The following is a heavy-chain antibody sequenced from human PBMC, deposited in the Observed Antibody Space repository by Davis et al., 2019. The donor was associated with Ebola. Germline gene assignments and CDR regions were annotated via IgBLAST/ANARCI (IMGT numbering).Heavy chain of an antibody. D-gene: IGHD3-3*01. CDR1: GCPIGSYY. V-gene: IGHV4-59*01. Sequence: SDPLSLTFSLSGCPIGSYYWSWIRQPPGKGLEWIGYIYYSGSTNYNPSLKSRVTISVDTSKNQFSLKLSSVTAADTAVYYCARVYYDFWSGYYTSNWFDPWGQGTLVTVSS. J-gene: IGHJ5*02. CDR2: IYYSGST. CDR3: ARVYYDFWSGYYTSNWFDP.